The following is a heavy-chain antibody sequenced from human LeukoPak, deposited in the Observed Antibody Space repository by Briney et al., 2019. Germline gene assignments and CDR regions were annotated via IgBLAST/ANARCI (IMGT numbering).Heavy chain of an antibody. V-gene: IGHV1-46*01. J-gene: IGHJ4*02. CDR1: GYTFTSYY. D-gene: IGHD3-22*01. Sequence: ASVKVSCKASGYTFTSYYMHWVRQAPGQGLEWMGIINPSGGSTSYARKFQGRVTMTRDTSTSTVYMELSSLRSEDTAVYYCARDHDSSGHPGLFDYWGQGTLVTVSS. CDR3: ARDHDSSGHPGLFDY. CDR2: INPSGGST.